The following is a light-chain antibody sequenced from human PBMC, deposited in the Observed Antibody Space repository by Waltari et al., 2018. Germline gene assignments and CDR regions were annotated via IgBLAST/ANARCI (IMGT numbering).Light chain of an antibody. V-gene: IGKV3-15*01. CDR2: GAS. CDR1: QSVSSY. CDR3: QQYNNWPPL. J-gene: IGKJ5*01. Sequence: IVMTQSPATLSVSPGARATLSCRASQSVSSYLGWYQRKPGQAPRLLIYGASTRATGIPARFSGSGSGAEFTLTISSLQSEDFAVYYCQQYNNWPPLFGQGTRLEIK.